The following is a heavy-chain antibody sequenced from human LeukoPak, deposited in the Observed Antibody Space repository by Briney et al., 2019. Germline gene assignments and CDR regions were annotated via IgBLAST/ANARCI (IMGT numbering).Heavy chain of an antibody. D-gene: IGHD1-26*01. CDR1: GFTSSSYG. Sequence: PGGSLRLSCAASGFTSSSYGMHWVRQAPGKGLEWVAVIWYDGSNKYYADSVKGRFTISRDNSKNTLYLQMNSLRAEDTAVYYCAKGSRGSYLLRDWGQGTLVTVSS. V-gene: IGHV3-33*06. J-gene: IGHJ4*02. CDR3: AKGSRGSYLLRD. CDR2: IWYDGSNK.